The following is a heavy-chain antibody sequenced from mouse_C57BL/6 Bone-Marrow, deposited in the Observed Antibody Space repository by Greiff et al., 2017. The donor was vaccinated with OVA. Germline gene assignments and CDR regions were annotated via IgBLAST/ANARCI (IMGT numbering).Heavy chain of an antibody. V-gene: IGHV5-4*01. J-gene: IGHJ3*01. CDR3: EREGGYGEKFFDY. CDR2: ISDGGSYT. Sequence: EVKLMESGGGLVKPGGSLKLSCAASGFTFSSYAMSWVRQTPEKRLEWVAIISDGGSYTYYPDNVKGRFTISRDNAKNNMYLQMSHLKSEDTAMYNYEREGGYGEKFFDYWGRGTGVTVTA. D-gene: IGHD1-1*01. CDR1: GFTFSSYA.